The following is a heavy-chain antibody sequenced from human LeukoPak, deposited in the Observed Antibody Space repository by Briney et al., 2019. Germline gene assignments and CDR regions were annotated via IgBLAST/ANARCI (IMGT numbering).Heavy chain of an antibody. V-gene: IGHV4-4*07. D-gene: IGHD3-10*01. CDR3: ARERGSYGSGNWRSYYYYMDV. J-gene: IGHJ6*03. Sequence: PSETLSLTCSVSGVSMSHYCWSWMRQPAGKGLEWIGRVCTSGNTNYNPSLRSRVSLSLDTSRNQFTLNLSSVTAADTAVYYCARERGSYGSGNWRSYYYYMDVCGKGTTVTISS. CDR1: GVSMSHYC. CDR2: VCTSGNT.